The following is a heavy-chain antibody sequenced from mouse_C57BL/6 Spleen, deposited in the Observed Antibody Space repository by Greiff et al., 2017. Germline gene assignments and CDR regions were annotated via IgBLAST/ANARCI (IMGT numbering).Heavy chain of an antibody. Sequence: DVMLVESGGGLVKPGGSLKLSCAVSGFSFSDYGLHWVRQAPEKGLEWVAYISSGSSTNYYADTVKGRFPISRDNAKHTLFLQMTILRSQDTAMYYCARSIFYGCSYGDAMDYWGQGTSVTVSS. CDR3: ARSIFYGCSYGDAMDY. J-gene: IGHJ4*01. V-gene: IGHV5-17*01. D-gene: IGHD1-1*01. CDR1: GFSFSDYG. CDR2: ISSGSSTN.